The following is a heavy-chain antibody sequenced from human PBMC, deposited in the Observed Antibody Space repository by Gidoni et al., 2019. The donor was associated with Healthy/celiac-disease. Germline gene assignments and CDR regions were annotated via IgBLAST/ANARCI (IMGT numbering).Heavy chain of an antibody. CDR1: GYTFTSYG. Sequence: QVQLVQSGAEVKKPGAAVKVSCKASGYTFTSYGISWVRQAPGRGLEWMGWFSAYNGNTSSAQKLQGRVTMTTDTSTSAAYVELRGLRSDGTAVYYCAGDNVGAFDIWGQGTMVTVSS. CDR3: AGDNVGAFDI. J-gene: IGHJ3*02. V-gene: IGHV1-18*01. CDR2: FSAYNGNT. D-gene: IGHD1-26*01.